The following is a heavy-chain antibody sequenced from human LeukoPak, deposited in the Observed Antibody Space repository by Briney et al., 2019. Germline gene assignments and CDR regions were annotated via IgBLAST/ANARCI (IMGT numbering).Heavy chain of an antibody. J-gene: IGHJ4*02. D-gene: IGHD5-18*01. Sequence: KPGGSLRLSCAASGFTFSDYYMSWIRQAPGKGLEWVSYISSSGSTIYYADSVKGRFTISRDNAKNSLYLQMNSLRAEDTAVYHCARGHDTAMASRVDYWGQGTLVTVSS. CDR3: ARGHDTAMASRVDY. CDR2: ISSSGSTI. CDR1: GFTFSDYY. V-gene: IGHV3-11*04.